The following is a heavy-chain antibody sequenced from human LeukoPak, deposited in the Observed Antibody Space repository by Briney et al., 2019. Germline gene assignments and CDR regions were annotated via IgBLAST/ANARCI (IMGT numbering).Heavy chain of an antibody. J-gene: IGHJ6*03. CDR3: ARVSVDYYYYYMDV. V-gene: IGHV1-46*02. CDR1: GYTFNSYY. Sequence: ASVKVSCKASGYTFNSYYMHCVRQAPGQGLEWMGIINPSGGSTSYAQKFQGRVTMTRDMSTSTVYMELSSLRSEDTAVYYCARVSVDYYYYYMDVWGKGTTVTVSS. CDR2: INPSGGST.